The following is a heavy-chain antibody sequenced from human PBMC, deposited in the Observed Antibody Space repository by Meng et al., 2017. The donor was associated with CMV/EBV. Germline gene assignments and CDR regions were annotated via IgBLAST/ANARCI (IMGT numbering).Heavy chain of an antibody. Sequence: VSCKACGGTFSSYAISWVRQAPGQGLEWMGGIIPIFGTANYAQKFQGRVTITADKSTSTAYMGLSSLRSEDTAVYYCAIGSQLGGYWGQGTLVTVSS. CDR3: AIGSQLGGY. CDR2: IIPIFGTA. J-gene: IGHJ4*02. V-gene: IGHV1-69*06. D-gene: IGHD1-1*01. CDR1: GGTFSSYA.